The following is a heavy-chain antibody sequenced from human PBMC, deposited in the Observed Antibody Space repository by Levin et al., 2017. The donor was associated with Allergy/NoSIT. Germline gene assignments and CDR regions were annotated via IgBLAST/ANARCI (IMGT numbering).Heavy chain of an antibody. CDR3: AKGAGGCSTTSCYFDY. CDR2: ISANGGST. CDR1: GFPFSSYA. V-gene: IGHV3-23*01. Sequence: GESLKISCAASGFPFSSYAMSWVRQAPGKELEWVSGISANGGSTYYADSVKGRFTISRDNSKNTLYLQMNSLRAEDTAVYYCAKGAGGCSTTSCYFDYWGQGTLVTVSS. J-gene: IGHJ4*02. D-gene: IGHD2-2*01.